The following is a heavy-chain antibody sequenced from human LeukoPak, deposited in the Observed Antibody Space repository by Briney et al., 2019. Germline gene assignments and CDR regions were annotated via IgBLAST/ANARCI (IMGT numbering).Heavy chain of an antibody. D-gene: IGHD3-16*02. V-gene: IGHV1-18*01. Sequence: ASVKASCKASGYTFTSYGISWVRQAPGQGLEWMGWISAYNGNTNYAQKLQGRVTMTTDTSTSTAYMELRSLRSDDTAVYCCARTAAKNDYVWGSYRYNYFDYWGQGTLVTVSS. CDR1: GYTFTSYG. CDR3: ARTAAKNDYVWGSYRYNYFDY. J-gene: IGHJ4*02. CDR2: ISAYNGNT.